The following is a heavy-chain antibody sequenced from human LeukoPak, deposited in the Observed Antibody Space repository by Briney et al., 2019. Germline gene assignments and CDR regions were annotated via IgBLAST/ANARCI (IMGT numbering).Heavy chain of an antibody. D-gene: IGHD2-21*02. V-gene: IGHV7-4-1*02. CDR1: GYTFTSYA. Sequence: ASVKVSCKASGYTFTSYAMNWVRQAPGQGLEWMGWISTNTGNPTYAQGFTGRFVFSLDTSVSTAYLQISSLKAEDTAVYYCARASVCGGDCYSGSTGDYWGQGTLVTVSS. CDR3: ARASVCGGDCYSGSTGDY. CDR2: ISTNTGNP. J-gene: IGHJ4*02.